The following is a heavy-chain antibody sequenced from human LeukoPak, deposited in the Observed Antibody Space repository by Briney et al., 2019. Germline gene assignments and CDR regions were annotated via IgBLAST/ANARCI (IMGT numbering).Heavy chain of an antibody. Sequence: GGSLRLSCAASGFTFSSYAMHWVRQAPGKGLEWVAVISYDGSNKYYADSVKGRFTISRDNSKNTLYLQMNSLRAEDTAVYYCARAARPPFKYDGSGYYPGGAEYFQHWGQGTLVTVSS. V-gene: IGHV3-30-3*01. CDR2: ISYDGSNK. CDR1: GFTFSSYA. CDR3: ARAARPPFKYDGSGYYPGGAEYFQH. D-gene: IGHD3-22*01. J-gene: IGHJ1*01.